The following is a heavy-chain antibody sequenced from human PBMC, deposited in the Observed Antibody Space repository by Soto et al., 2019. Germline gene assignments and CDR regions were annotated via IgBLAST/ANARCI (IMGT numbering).Heavy chain of an antibody. CDR3: AADRYLELPDY. V-gene: IGHV1-58*01. J-gene: IGHJ4*02. CDR2: IVVGSGNT. D-gene: IGHD1-7*01. CDR1: GFTFTSSA. Sequence: SVKVSCKASGFTFTSSAVPWVRQARGQRLEWIGWIVVGSGNTNYAQKFQERVTITRDMSTSTAYMELSSLRSEDTAVYYCAADRYLELPDYWGQGTLVTVSS.